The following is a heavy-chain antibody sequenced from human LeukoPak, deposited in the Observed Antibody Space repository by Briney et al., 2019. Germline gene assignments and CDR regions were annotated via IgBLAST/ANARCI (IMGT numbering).Heavy chain of an antibody. Sequence: GGSLRLSCAASAFTFSSFGMHWVRQAPGKGLEWVAVIWYDGSNKYYADSVEGRFTISRDNSKNTLYLQMNSLRAEDTAVYYCAKDNYYDSSGYYGEYFQHWGQGTLVTVSS. CDR1: AFTFSSFG. V-gene: IGHV3-33*06. D-gene: IGHD3-22*01. CDR3: AKDNYYDSSGYYGEYFQH. CDR2: IWYDGSNK. J-gene: IGHJ1*01.